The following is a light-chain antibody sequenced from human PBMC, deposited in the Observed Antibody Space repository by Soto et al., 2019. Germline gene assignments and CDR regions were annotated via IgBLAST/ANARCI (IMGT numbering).Light chain of an antibody. V-gene: IGKV1-5*03. Sequence: DIQMTQSPSTLSASVGDRVTITCRASQSISSWLAWYQQKPGKAPKLLIYKASSLESGVPSRFSGSGSGTEFTLTISSLHLDYFAPYHRKYNHSYWTFGYGTRV. CDR1: QSISSW. CDR2: KAS. J-gene: IGKJ1*01. CDR3: KYNHSYWT.